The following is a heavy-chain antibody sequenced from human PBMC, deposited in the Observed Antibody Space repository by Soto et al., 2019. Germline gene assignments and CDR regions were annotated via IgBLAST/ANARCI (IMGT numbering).Heavy chain of an antibody. Sequence: RRLSCAASGFSFSSYGMHWVRQAPGKGLGWVAVIWYDGSNKYYAESVKGRFTISRDNSKNTLYVQMNSLTVEDTAVYYCARAQYTGSYFDACDVWGQGTMVTVSS. CDR3: ARAQYTGSYFDACDV. J-gene: IGHJ3*01. V-gene: IGHV3-33*03. CDR1: GFSFSSYG. D-gene: IGHD1-26*01. CDR2: IWYDGSNK.